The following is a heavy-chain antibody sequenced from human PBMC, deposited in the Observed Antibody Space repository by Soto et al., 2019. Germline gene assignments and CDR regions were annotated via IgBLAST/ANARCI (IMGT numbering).Heavy chain of an antibody. J-gene: IGHJ4*02. V-gene: IGHV3-23*01. CDR2: IIGYDGST. CDR3: AKGRLVVAARGYYFDS. CDR1: GFTFSNYA. Sequence: GGSLRLSCAASGFTFSNYAMNWVRQAPGKGLEWVSVIIGYDGSTYYADSVKGRFTISRDNSNNTLYLQMNSLRAEDTAVYYCAKGRLVVAARGYYFDSWGQGTLVTVSS. D-gene: IGHD2-15*01.